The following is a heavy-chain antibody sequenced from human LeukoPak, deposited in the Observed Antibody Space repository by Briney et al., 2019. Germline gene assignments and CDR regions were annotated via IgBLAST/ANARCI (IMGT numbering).Heavy chain of an antibody. Sequence: SETLSLTCTVSGYSISSGYYWGWIRQPPGKGLEWIGSIYYSGSTYYNPSLKSRVTISVDTSKNQFSLKLSSVTAADTAVYYCARLEGGSASDYWGQGTLVTVSS. CDR1: GYSISSGYY. CDR3: ARLEGGSASDY. CDR2: IYYSGST. J-gene: IGHJ4*02. D-gene: IGHD2-15*01. V-gene: IGHV4-38-2*02.